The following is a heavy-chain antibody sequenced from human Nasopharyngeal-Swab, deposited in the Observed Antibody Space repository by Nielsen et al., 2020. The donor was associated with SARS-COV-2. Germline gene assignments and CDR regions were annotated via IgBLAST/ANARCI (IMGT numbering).Heavy chain of an antibody. J-gene: IGHJ3*02. CDR3: AASPNYYDSSGYPFDI. Sequence: SVKVSCKASGFTFTSSAVQWVRQARGQRLEWIGWIVVGSGNTNYAQKFQEGVTITRDMSTSTAYMELSSLRSEDTAVYYCAASPNYYDSSGYPFDIWGQGTMVTVSS. CDR1: GFTFTSSA. CDR2: IVVGSGNT. V-gene: IGHV1-58*01. D-gene: IGHD3-22*01.